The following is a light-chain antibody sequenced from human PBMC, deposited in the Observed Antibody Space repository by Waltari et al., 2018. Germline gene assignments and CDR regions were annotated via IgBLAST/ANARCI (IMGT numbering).Light chain of an antibody. CDR3: GSYPVRDSFV. V-gene: IGLV2-8*01. CDR1: SSDIRSFNY. Sequence: QSALTQPPSASGSPGQSVTIPCTGTSSDIRSFNYVSWFQQLPGKAPKLMIYEVTRRPSGVPNRYAVSKAAKAASLSVSGLQAEDEADDDCGSYPVRDSFVFGGGTKLTVL. CDR2: EVT. J-gene: IGLJ3*02.